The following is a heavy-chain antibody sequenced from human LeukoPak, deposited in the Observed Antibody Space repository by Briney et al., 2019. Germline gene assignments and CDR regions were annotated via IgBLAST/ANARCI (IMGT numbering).Heavy chain of an antibody. D-gene: IGHD1-20*01. J-gene: IGHJ4*02. CDR2: IYHSGST. V-gene: IGHV4-38-2*01. CDR3: AAGIPYNWNDGIFDY. Sequence: PSETLSLTCAVSGYSISSGYYWGWIRQPPGKGLEWIGSIYHSGSTYYNPSLKSRVTISVDTSKNQFSLKLSSVTAADTAVYYCAAGIPYNWNDGIFDYWGQGTLVTVSS. CDR1: GYSISSGYY.